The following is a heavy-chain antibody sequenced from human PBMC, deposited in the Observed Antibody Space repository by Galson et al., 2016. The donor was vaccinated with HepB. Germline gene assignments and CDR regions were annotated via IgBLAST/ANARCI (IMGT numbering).Heavy chain of an antibody. CDR3: TKALGV. J-gene: IGHJ6*02. V-gene: IGHV1-18*01. CDR1: GYTFSNFV. D-gene: IGHD3-16*01. Sequence: SVKVSCKASGYTFSNFVIVWVRQAPGQGLEWMGWISAYNGDTSYAQNLQDRVTMTTDTSTTTAYMELRSLRSDDTAVYHCTKALGVRGQGTTVTVYS. CDR2: ISAYNGDT.